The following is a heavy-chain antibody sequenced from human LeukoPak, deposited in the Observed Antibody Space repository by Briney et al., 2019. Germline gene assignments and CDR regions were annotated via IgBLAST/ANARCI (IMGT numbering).Heavy chain of an antibody. CDR2: IFSGGTT. J-gene: IGHJ6*02. V-gene: IGHV3-53*01. CDR1: GFTVSSNY. Sequence: GGSLRLSCAASGFTVSSNYMSWVRQAPGKGLEWVSVIFSGGTTYYADSVKGRFTISRDNSKNTLYLQMNSLRAEDMAVYYCAREGNYYDMDVWGQGTTVTVSS. CDR3: AREGNYYDMDV.